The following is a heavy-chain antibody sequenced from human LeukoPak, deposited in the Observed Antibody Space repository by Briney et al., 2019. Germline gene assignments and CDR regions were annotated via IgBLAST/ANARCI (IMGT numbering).Heavy chain of an antibody. V-gene: IGHV4-39*01. J-gene: IGHJ3*02. CDR2: IYYSGST. D-gene: IGHD3-22*01. CDR3: ASLSNTVYYYDSSGQVGTFDI. CDR1: GGSISSSSYY. Sequence: SETLSLTCTVSGGSISSSSYYWGWIRQPPGKGLEWIGSIYYSGSTYYNPSLKSRVTISVDTSKNQFSLKLSSVTAADTAVYYCASLSNTVYYYDSSGQVGTFDIWGQGTMVTVSS.